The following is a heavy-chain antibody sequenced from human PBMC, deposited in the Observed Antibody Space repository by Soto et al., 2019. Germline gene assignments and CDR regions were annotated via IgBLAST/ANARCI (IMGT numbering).Heavy chain of an antibody. V-gene: IGHV4-4*07. CDR3: ARDESESGYGDYEN. CDR1: GGSISSYY. D-gene: IGHD4-17*01. CDR2: IYTSGST. J-gene: IGHJ4*02. Sequence: PSETLSLTCTVSGGSISSYYCSWIRQPAGKGLEWIGRIYTSGSTNYNPSLKSRVTMSVDTSKNQFSLKLSSVTAADTAVYYCARDESESGYGDYENWGQGTLVTVSS.